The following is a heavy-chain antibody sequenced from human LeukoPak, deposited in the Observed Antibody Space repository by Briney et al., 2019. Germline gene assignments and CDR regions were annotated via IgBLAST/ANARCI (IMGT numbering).Heavy chain of an antibody. J-gene: IGHJ4*02. CDR3: ARHALYSNYGFDY. V-gene: IGHV4-59*08. Sequence: SETLSLTCTVSGGSISSYYWSWIRQPPEKGLEWIGYIYYSGSTNYNPSLKSRVTISVDTSKNQFSLKLSSVTAADTAVYYCARHALYSNYGFDYWGQGTLVTVSS. D-gene: IGHD4-11*01. CDR2: IYYSGST. CDR1: GGSISSYY.